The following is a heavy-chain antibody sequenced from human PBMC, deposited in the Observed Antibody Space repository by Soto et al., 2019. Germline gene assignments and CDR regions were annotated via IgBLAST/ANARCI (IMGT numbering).Heavy chain of an antibody. D-gene: IGHD5-12*01. J-gene: IGHJ4*02. Sequence: ESLKISCQCSGYTFSDYWIGWVRQMPGKGLEWMGIMYPGDSDTRYSPSFQGQVTISADQSISTAYLQSSSLKASDTAMYCCAIVSHCRNGYNKFGDWGQGTLVIFAS. CDR2: MYPGDSDT. CDR1: GYTFSDYW. V-gene: IGHV5-51*01. CDR3: AIVSHCRNGYNKFGD.